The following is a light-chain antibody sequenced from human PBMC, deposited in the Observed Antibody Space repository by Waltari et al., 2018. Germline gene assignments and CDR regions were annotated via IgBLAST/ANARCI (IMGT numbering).Light chain of an antibody. Sequence: QSVLTQPPSLSAAPGQQVTISCSGSSSNIGNDSVSWYQQLPGTDPKLSVYANDTPPSGIPDRFSDSKPGTSATLGIPGLQTGDEADYYCGTWDTSLSALMFGGGTKLTVL. CDR3: GTWDTSLSALM. CDR1: SSNIGNDS. CDR2: AND. J-gene: IGLJ3*02. V-gene: IGLV1-51*02.